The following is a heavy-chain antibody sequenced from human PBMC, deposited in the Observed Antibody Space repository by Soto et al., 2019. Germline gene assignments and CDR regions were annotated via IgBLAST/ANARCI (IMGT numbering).Heavy chain of an antibody. Sequence: QVQLVESGGGVVQPGRSLRLSCAASGFTFSSYAMHWVRQAPGKGLEWVAVLSYDGSNKYYAGSLKGRFTISRDNSNNTLYLQMSSLRAEDTAVYYCARDKSPHSSGWHNRHFDYCGQVTLVTVSS. CDR1: GFTFSSYA. V-gene: IGHV3-30-3*01. CDR3: ARDKSPHSSGWHNRHFDY. D-gene: IGHD6-19*01. J-gene: IGHJ4*02. CDR2: LSYDGSNK.